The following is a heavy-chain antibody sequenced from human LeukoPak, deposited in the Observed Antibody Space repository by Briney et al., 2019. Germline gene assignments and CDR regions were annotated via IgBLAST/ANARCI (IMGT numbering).Heavy chain of an antibody. CDR1: GFTFSSYA. CDR2: ISSSSSYI. D-gene: IGHD6-6*01. V-gene: IGHV3-21*01. J-gene: IGHJ6*02. CDR3: ARWGSIAAHYYYYYGMDV. Sequence: PGGSLRLSCAASGFTFSSYAMSWVRQAPGKGLEWVSSISSSSSYIYYADSVKGRFTISRDNAKNSLYLQMNSLRAEDTAVYYCARWGSIAAHYYYYYGMDVWGQGTTVTVSS.